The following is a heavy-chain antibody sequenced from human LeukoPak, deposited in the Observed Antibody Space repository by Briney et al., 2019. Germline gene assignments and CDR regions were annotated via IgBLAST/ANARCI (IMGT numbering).Heavy chain of an antibody. CDR2: ISAYNGYK. Sequence: ASVNVSCKASGYTLTSFSISWVRQAPGHGLEWMGWISAYNGYKDYAQKLQGRVTMTTETSTNTAYMELRSLRSDDTAVYYCVRGDCSGVSCYLPEYFRHWGQGTLVTVSS. V-gene: IGHV1-18*01. D-gene: IGHD2-15*01. CDR1: GYTLTSFS. CDR3: VRGDCSGVSCYLPEYFRH. J-gene: IGHJ1*01.